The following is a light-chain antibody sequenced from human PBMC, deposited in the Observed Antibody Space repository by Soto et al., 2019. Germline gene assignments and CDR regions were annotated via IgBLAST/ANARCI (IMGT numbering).Light chain of an antibody. CDR2: GVS. V-gene: IGLV2-14*01. CDR1: TSDVGGYNY. J-gene: IGLJ2*01. Sequence: QSALTQPASVSGSPGQSITISCTGTTSDVGGYNYVSWYQQHPDKAPKLMIYGVSNRPSGVSNRFSGSKSGNTASLTISGLQAEDEADYYCGSYTSSSTLVVFGGGTKLTVL. CDR3: GSYTSSSTLVV.